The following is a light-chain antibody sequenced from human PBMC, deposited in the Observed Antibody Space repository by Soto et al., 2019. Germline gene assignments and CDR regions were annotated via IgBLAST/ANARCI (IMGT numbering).Light chain of an antibody. CDR3: QQRSNWSLT. CDR2: DAS. J-gene: IGKJ4*01. V-gene: IGKV3-11*01. Sequence: EIVLTQSPATLSSSPGERATLSCRASQSVSTYLAWYQQKPGQAPRLLIYDASNRATGIPARFGGSGSGTDFTLTIISLEPEDFAVYYWQQRSNWSLTVGGGTRVEIK. CDR1: QSVSTY.